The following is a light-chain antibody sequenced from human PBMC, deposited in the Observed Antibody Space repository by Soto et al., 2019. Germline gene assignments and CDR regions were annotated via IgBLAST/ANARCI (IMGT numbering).Light chain of an antibody. Sequence: EIVMTQSPATLSVSPGGRATLSCRASQSIGDTLAWYQQKPGQAPRLLIHGASSRVTGFPARFSGSGSGTDFTLTISSLQSEDFAVYFCQQYHDWPLTFGGGTKVDIK. CDR3: QQYHDWPLT. CDR1: QSIGDT. J-gene: IGKJ4*01. V-gene: IGKV3-15*01. CDR2: GAS.